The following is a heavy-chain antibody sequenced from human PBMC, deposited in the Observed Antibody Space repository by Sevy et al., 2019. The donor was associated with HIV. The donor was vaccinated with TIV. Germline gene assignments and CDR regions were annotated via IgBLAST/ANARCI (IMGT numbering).Heavy chain of an antibody. J-gene: IGHJ4*02. CDR3: ATHAGIAAAGRVFDY. CDR2: IRNKPDSYTT. CDR1: GFTFSDHY. D-gene: IGHD6-13*01. Sequence: GGSLRLSCAASGFTFSDHYMEWVRQAPGKGRNGVGRIRNKPDSYTTEYAASVKGRFTISRDDSKNSLYLLMNSLKTEDTAVYYCATHAGIAAAGRVFDYWGQGTLVTVSS. V-gene: IGHV3-72*01.